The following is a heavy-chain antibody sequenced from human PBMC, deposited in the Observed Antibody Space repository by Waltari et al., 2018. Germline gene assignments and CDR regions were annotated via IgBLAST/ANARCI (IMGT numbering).Heavy chain of an antibody. J-gene: IGHJ4*02. CDR2: MNSDGSTT. V-gene: IGHV3-74*01. Sequence: EVQLVESGGGLVQPGGSVSVSCEASGFTFINYWMAWARQAPGKGLVWVSRMNSDGSTTNYADSVRGRFTISRDNAKNTLHLQMNSLRAEDTAVYYCARDPNRKFDYWGQGTLVTVSS. CDR3: ARDPNRKFDY. D-gene: IGHD7-27*01. CDR1: GFTFINYW.